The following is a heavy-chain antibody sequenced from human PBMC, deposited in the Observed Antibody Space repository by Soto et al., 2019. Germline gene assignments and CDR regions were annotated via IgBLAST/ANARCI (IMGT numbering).Heavy chain of an antibody. CDR2: ISGSGGST. Sequence: GGSLRLSCAASGFTFSSYAMSWVRQAPGKGLEWVSAISGSGGSTYYADSVKGRFTISRDNSKNTLYLQMNSLRAEDTAVYYCARGIGYCSSTSCLPFDYWGQGTLVTLSS. CDR1: GFTFSSYA. D-gene: IGHD2-2*01. CDR3: ARGIGYCSSTSCLPFDY. J-gene: IGHJ4*02. V-gene: IGHV3-23*01.